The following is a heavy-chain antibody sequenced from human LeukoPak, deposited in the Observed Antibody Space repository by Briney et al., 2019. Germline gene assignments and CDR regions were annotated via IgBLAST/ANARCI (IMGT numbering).Heavy chain of an antibody. CDR3: AKDVGRIRWIQLLDY. J-gene: IGHJ4*02. V-gene: IGHV3-23*01. D-gene: IGHD5-18*01. CDR2: ISGSGGST. Sequence: PGGSLRLSCAASGFTFSSYGMSWVRQAPGKGLEWVSAISGSGGSTYYADSVKGRFTISRDNSKNTLYLQMNSLRAEDTAVYYCAKDVGRIRWIQLLDYWGQGTLVTVSS. CDR1: GFTFSSYG.